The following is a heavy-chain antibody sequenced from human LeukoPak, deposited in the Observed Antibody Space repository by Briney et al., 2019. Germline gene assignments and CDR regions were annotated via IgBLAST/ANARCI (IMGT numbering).Heavy chain of an antibody. CDR2: ISGNAGST. CDR1: GFTFSSHW. D-gene: IGHD3-3*01. Sequence: GGSLRLSCAGSGFTFSSHWVHWVRQAPGEGLMWVSLISGNAGSTYYADSVKGRFTISRDNSKNTLYLQMNSLRAEDTAVYYCAKVLPAYDFWSGYFGGMDVWGQGTTVTVSS. CDR3: AKVLPAYDFWSGYFGGMDV. J-gene: IGHJ6*02. V-gene: IGHV3-23*01.